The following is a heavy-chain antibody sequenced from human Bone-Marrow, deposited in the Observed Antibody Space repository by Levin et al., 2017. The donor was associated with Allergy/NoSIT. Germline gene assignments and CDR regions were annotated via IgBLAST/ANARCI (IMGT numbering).Heavy chain of an antibody. CDR2: IGTAGDT. V-gene: IGHV3-13*01. D-gene: IGHD5-18*01. J-gene: IGHJ5*02. Sequence: GGSLRLSCAASGFTFSSYDMHWVRQATGKGLEWVSAIGTAGDTYYPGSVKGRFTISRENAKNSLYLQMNSLRAGDTAVYYCARGVNTAMVTLGWFDPWGQGTLVTVSS. CDR3: ARGVNTAMVTLGWFDP. CDR1: GFTFSSYD.